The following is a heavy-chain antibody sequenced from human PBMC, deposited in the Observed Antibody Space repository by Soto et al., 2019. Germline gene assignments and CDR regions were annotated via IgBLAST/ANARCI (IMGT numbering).Heavy chain of an antibody. CDR3: ARPGRAVKYYYGMDV. CDR1: GFTFSSYA. Sequence: PGGSLRLSCAASGFTFSSYAMHWVRQAPGKGLEWVAVISYDGSNKYYADSVKGRFTISRDNSKNTLYLQMNSLRAEDTAVYYCARPGRAVKYYYGMDVWGQGTTVTVSS. J-gene: IGHJ6*02. V-gene: IGHV3-30-3*01. CDR2: ISYDGSNK.